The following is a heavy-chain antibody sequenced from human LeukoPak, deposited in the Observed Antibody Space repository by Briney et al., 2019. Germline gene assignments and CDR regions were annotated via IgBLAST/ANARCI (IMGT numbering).Heavy chain of an antibody. CDR3: VKETYSSSWFDY. CDR1: GFTFSSYA. D-gene: IGHD6-13*01. J-gene: IGHJ4*02. Sequence: GGSLRLSCSASGFTFSSYAMHWVRQAPGKGLENVSAISSNGGSTYYADSVKGRFTISRDNSKNTLYLQMSSLRAEDTAVYYCVKETYSSSWFDYWGQGTLVTVSS. V-gene: IGHV3-64D*09. CDR2: ISSNGGST.